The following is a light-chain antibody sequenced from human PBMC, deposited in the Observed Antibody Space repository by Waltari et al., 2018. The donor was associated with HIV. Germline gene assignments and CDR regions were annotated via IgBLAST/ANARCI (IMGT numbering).Light chain of an antibody. CDR2: SAS. Sequence: DFQMTQSPSSLSAFVGGSVPITCRASQDIRHYVAWYQQKSGRVPKLLIHSASTLQSGVPSPFSGSTSGTEFTLTINSLQPDDVATYYCQKYNSVVSFGGGTKVEI. J-gene: IGKJ4*01. CDR3: QKYNSVVS. CDR1: QDIRHY. V-gene: IGKV1-27*01.